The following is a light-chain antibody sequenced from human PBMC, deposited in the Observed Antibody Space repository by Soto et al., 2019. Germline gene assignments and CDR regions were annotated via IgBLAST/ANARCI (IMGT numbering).Light chain of an antibody. Sequence: QSVLTQPPSVSAAPGQKVTIFCSNIGNTYVSWYQQLPGTAPKLLIYDNNQRPSGIPDRFSGSKSGTSATLGITGLQTGDEPDYYCGTWDSSAVVFGGGTKLTVL. CDR2: DNN. CDR1: NIGNTY. J-gene: IGLJ2*01. V-gene: IGLV1-51*01. CDR3: GTWDSSAVV.